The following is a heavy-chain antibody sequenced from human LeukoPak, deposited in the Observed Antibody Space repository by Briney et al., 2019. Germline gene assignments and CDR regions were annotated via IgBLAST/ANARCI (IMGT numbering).Heavy chain of an antibody. J-gene: IGHJ4*02. CDR3: AISVHSGYDLHNYDY. V-gene: IGHV1-18*01. CDR2: ISAYNGNT. CDR1: GYTFTSYG. Sequence: ASVKVSCEASGYTFTSYGISWVRQAPGQGLEWMGWISAYNGNTNYARKLQGRVTMTTDTSTSTAYMELRSLRSDDTAVYYCAISVHSGYDLHNYDYWGQGTLVTVSS. D-gene: IGHD5-12*01.